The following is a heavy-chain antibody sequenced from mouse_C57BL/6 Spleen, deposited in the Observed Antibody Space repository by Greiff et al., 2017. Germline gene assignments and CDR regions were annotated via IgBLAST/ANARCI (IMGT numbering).Heavy chain of an antibody. D-gene: IGHD2-2*01. CDR2: IYPGSGST. V-gene: IGHV1-55*01. Sequence: QVQLQQPGAELVKPGASVKMSCKASGYTFTSYWITWVKQRPGQGLEWIGDIYPGSGSTTYNEKFKSKATLTVDTSSSTAYMQLSSLTSEDSAVYYCAGSTMVTTGIFDYWGQGTTLTVSS. CDR1: GYTFTSYW. J-gene: IGHJ2*01. CDR3: AGSTMVTTGIFDY.